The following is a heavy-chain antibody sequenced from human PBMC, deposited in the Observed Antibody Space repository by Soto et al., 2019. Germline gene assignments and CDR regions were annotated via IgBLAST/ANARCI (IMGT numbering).Heavy chain of an antibody. J-gene: IGHJ3*02. D-gene: IGHD2-15*01. CDR2: IYYSGST. CDR1: GGSISSSSYY. Sequence: QLQLQESGPGLVKPSETLSLTCTVSGGSISSSSYYWGWIRQPPGKGLEWIGSIYYSGSTYYNPSLQSRVTISLDTSKNQCSLKLSAVTAADTAVYYCARPSPRYCSGGSCLEFPDAFDIWGQGTMVTVSS. CDR3: ARPSPRYCSGGSCLEFPDAFDI. V-gene: IGHV4-39*01.